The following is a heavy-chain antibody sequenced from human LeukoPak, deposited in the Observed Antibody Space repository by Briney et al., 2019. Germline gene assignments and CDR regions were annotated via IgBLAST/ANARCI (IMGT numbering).Heavy chain of an antibody. Sequence: SETLSLTCAVYGGSFSGYYWSWIRQPPGKGLGWIGEINHSGSTNYNPSLKSRVTISVDTSKNQFSLKLSSVTAADTAVYYCAREPLYCSSTSCYRDYWGQGTLVTVSS. J-gene: IGHJ4*02. CDR2: INHSGST. V-gene: IGHV4-34*01. CDR3: AREPLYCSSTSCYRDY. CDR1: GGSFSGYY. D-gene: IGHD2-2*02.